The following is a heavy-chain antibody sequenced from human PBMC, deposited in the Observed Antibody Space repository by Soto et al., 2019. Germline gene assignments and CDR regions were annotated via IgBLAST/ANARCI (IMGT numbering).Heavy chain of an antibody. V-gene: IGHV3-23*01. CDR2: ISAFSDSI. CDR3: AKKRRSGGDNWYFAS. Sequence: EVQLLESGGGLVQPGGSLRLSCAASGFIFSSYSMYWVRQAPGKGPEGVAGISAFSDSILYADSVEGRFTISRDNSKNTLYLQLNSLRADDTAVYFCAKKRRSGGDNWYFASWGQGTLVTVSS. CDR1: GFIFSSYS. J-gene: IGHJ4*02. D-gene: IGHD2-21*02.